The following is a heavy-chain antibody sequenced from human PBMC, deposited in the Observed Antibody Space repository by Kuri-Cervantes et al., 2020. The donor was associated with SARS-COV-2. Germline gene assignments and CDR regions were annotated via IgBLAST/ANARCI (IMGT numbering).Heavy chain of an antibody. CDR3: ARSGWGTYSNFNYYYMDV. CDR1: GATFSTYG. CDR2: IIPIFGTA. D-gene: IGHD4-11*01. V-gene: IGHV1-69*13. J-gene: IGHJ6*03. Sequence: SVKVSCKASGATFSTYGFSWVRQAPGQGLEWMGGIIPIFGTANYAQKFQGRVTITADESTSTAYMELSSLRSEDTAVYYCARSGWGTYSNFNYYYMDVWGKGTTVTVSS.